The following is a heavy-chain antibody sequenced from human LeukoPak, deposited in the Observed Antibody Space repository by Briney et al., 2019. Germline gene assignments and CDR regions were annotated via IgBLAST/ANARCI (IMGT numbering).Heavy chain of an antibody. CDR2: MYHSGST. CDR3: ARVLLWFGEFFPNWFDP. J-gene: IGHJ5*02. Sequence: SETLSLTCNVSGGSISSYYWSWIRQPPGKGLEWIGYMYHSGSTNYNPSLKSRVTISGDTSKNQFSLKLSSVTAADTAVYYCARVLLWFGEFFPNWFDPWGQGTLVTVSS. CDR1: GGSISSYY. D-gene: IGHD3-10*01. V-gene: IGHV4-59*01.